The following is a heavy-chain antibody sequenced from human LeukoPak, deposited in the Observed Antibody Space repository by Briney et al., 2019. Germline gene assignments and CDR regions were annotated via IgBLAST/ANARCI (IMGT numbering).Heavy chain of an antibody. D-gene: IGHD2-2*01. CDR1: GYTFTSYG. J-gene: IGHJ4*02. CDR3: ATPAYCSSTSCYLLDY. CDR2: IGSYNGNT. V-gene: IGHV1-18*01. Sequence: ASVKVSCKASGYTFTSYGISWVRQAPGQGLEWMGWIGSYNGNTNYAQKLQGRVTMTTDTSTSTAYMELSSLRSEDTAVYYCATPAYCSSTSCYLLDYWGQGTLVTVSS.